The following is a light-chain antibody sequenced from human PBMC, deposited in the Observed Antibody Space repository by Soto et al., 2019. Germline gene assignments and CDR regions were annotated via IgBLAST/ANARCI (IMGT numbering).Light chain of an antibody. J-gene: IGKJ4*01. CDR2: EAS. Sequence: DIQMTQSPSSLSASVGDRVTITCRASQGIRHYLAWYQQKPGKVPKLLIYEASNLQSGVPSRFRGGGSGTEFTLTISSLQPEDVATYYCLQDFNYPLTFGGGTKVEIK. CDR3: LQDFNYPLT. CDR1: QGIRHY. V-gene: IGKV1-27*01.